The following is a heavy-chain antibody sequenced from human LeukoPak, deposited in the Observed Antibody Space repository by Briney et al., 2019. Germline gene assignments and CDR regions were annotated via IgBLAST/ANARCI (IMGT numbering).Heavy chain of an antibody. D-gene: IGHD3-10*01. CDR2: VDPEDGET. Sequence: ASVKVSCKVSGYTFTDYYMHWVQQAPGKGLEWMGLVDPEDGETIYAEKFQGRVTITADTSTDTAYMELSSLRSEDTAVYYCATWAGRPDYYYYYMDVWGKGTTVTVS. J-gene: IGHJ6*03. V-gene: IGHV1-69-2*01. CDR3: ATWAGRPDYYYYYMDV. CDR1: GYTFTDYY.